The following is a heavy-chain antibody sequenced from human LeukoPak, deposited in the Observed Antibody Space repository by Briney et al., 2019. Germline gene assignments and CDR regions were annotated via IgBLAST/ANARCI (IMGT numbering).Heavy chain of an antibody. CDR2: IYYSGST. Sequence: PSETLSLTCTVSGGSISSYYWSWIRQPPGKGLEWIGYIYYSGSTDYNPSLKSRVTISVDTSKNQFSLKLSSVTAADTAVYYCARDLGYCTNGVCYTGFDYWGQGTLVTVSS. CDR3: ARDLGYCTNGVCYTGFDY. D-gene: IGHD2-8*01. CDR1: GGSISSYY. V-gene: IGHV4-59*01. J-gene: IGHJ4*02.